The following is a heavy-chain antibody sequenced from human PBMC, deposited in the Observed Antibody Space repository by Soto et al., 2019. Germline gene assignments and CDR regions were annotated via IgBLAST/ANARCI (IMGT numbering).Heavy chain of an antibody. D-gene: IGHD6-13*01. CDR2: TYYRSKWYN. CDR1: GDSVSSNSAA. CDR3: ARARIAAAGTERGAYYYYGMDV. Sequence: SHTLSLTCAISGDSVSSNSAAWNWIRQSPSRGLEWLGRTYYRSKWYNDYAVSVKSRITINPDTSKNQFSLQLNSVTPEDTAVYYCARARIAAAGTERGAYYYYGMDVWGQGTTVTVSS. J-gene: IGHJ6*02. V-gene: IGHV6-1*01.